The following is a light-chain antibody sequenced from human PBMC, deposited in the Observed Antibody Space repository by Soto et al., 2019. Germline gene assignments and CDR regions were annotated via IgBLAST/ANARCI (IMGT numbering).Light chain of an antibody. CDR1: SSEVGGYNY. J-gene: IGLJ1*01. Sequence: SVLTQPASVSGSPGQAITISCPGNSSEVGGYNYVSWYQQHPGKAPKLMIYDVSNRPSGVSNRFSGSKSGNTASLSISWLQAEDEADYYCSSYTSSSTRVFGTGTKVTVL. V-gene: IGLV2-14*01. CDR2: DVS. CDR3: SSYTSSSTRV.